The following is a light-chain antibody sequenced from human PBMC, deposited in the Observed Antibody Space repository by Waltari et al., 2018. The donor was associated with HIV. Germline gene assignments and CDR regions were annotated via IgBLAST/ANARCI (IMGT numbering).Light chain of an antibody. J-gene: IGKJ2*01. CDR3: QQYYSVPYT. V-gene: IGKV4-1*01. CDR2: WAS. Sequence: DIVMTQSPDSLAVSLGERATIKCKSSHSVLYYSDNKNYLAWYQQKPGQSPNLLISWASTRESGVPDRFSGSGSGTDFTLTISSLQAEDVAVYYCQQYYSVPYTFGQGTKLEIK. CDR1: HSVLYYSDNKNY.